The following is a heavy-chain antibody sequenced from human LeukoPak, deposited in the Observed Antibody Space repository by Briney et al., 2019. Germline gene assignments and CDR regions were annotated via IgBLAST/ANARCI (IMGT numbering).Heavy chain of an antibody. CDR3: AREGVDTAMAETDDAFDI. D-gene: IGHD5-18*01. Sequence: SQTLSLTCTVSGGSSSSGGYYWSWIRQHPGKGLEWIGYIYYSGSTYYNPSLKSRVTISVDTSKNQFSLKLSSVTAADTAVYYCAREGVDTAMAETDDAFDIWGQGTMVTVSS. J-gene: IGHJ3*02. CDR2: IYYSGST. V-gene: IGHV4-31*03. CDR1: GGSSSSGGYY.